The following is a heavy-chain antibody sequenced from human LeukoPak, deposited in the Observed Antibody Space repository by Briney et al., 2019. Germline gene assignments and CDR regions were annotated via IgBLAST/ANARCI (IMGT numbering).Heavy chain of an antibody. Sequence: SETPSLTCAVSDYSISSGHYWGWIRQPPGKGLEWIGSIYHSGSTYYNPSLKSRVTISVDTSKNQFSLKLRSVTAADTAVYYCGRDLEGDTSGMGYWGQGTLVTVSS. V-gene: IGHV4-38-2*02. J-gene: IGHJ4*02. CDR2: IYHSGST. CDR3: GRDLEGDTSGMGY. CDR1: DYSISSGHY. D-gene: IGHD1-26*01.